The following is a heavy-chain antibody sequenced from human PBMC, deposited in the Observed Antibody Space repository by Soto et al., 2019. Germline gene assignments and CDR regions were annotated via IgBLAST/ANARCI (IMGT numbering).Heavy chain of an antibody. CDR2: ISATGST. Sequence: EVQVLDSGGGLVQPGGSQRLSCEASGFTFSNYAMSWVRQAPGKGLEWVSTISATGSTLYADSVKGRFTISRDNSKNTVYLQMNFLRAEDTAVYYCAKVSNKWAVAQRGYFDSGAREPWSPSPQ. CDR3: AKVSNKWAVAQRGYFDS. J-gene: IGHJ4*02. CDR1: GFTFSNYA. V-gene: IGHV3-23*01. D-gene: IGHD6-19*01.